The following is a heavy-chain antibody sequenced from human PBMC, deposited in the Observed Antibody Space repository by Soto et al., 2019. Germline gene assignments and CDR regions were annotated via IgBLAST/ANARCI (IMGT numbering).Heavy chain of an antibody. D-gene: IGHD5-18*01. CDR3: VRGYSYGTPFDY. CDR1: GGSISSYY. Sequence: SETLSLTCTVSGGSISSYYWSWIRQPPGKGLEWIGYISYSGSTDYNPSLKSRVTISVDTSKNQFSLKLNSVTAADTAVYYCVRGYSYGTPFDYWGKGTLATVAS. V-gene: IGHV4-59*01. J-gene: IGHJ4*02. CDR2: ISYSGST.